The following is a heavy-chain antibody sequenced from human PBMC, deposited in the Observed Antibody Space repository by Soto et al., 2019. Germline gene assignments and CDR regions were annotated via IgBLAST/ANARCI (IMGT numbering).Heavy chain of an antibody. V-gene: IGHV4-31*03. J-gene: IGHJ4*02. CDR1: GGFISRGGYY. D-gene: IGHD2-2*01. Sequence: QVQLQESGPGLVEPSQTLSLTCSVSGGFISRGGYYWSWIRQFPGKGLEWIGYIHYRGSTYYNPSLKSRGSISVDMSKNQLSLNLTSVTAADKAVYYCARCRDAFGFDSWGQGTLVTVSS. CDR3: ARCRDAFGFDS. CDR2: IHYRGST.